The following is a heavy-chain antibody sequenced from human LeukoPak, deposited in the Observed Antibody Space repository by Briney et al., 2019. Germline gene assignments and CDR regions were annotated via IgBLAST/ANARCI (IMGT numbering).Heavy chain of an antibody. CDR3: AREGDYGGIGGY. Sequence: SSVKVSCKASGGTFSSYAINWVRQAPGQGLEWMGGIIPMFGTANYAQRFQGRVTITTDESTSTAYMELSSLRSEGTAVYYCAREGDYGGIGGYWGQGTLVTVSS. CDR2: IIPMFGTA. V-gene: IGHV1-69*05. CDR1: GGTFSSYA. D-gene: IGHD4-23*01. J-gene: IGHJ4*02.